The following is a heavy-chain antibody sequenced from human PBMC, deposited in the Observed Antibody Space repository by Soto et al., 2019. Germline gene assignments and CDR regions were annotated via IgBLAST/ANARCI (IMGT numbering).Heavy chain of an antibody. CDR1: GGTFSSYT. V-gene: IGHV1-69*04. CDR3: AREPQTGDGNWYFDL. J-gene: IGHJ2*01. CDR2: IIPIVDIT. D-gene: IGHD7-27*01. Sequence: SVKVSCKASGGTFSSYTISWVRQAPGQGPEWMGRIIPIVDITNYAQKFQGRVTITADKSTNTAYMELNTLRSEDTALYYCAREPQTGDGNWYFDLWGRGTLVTVSS.